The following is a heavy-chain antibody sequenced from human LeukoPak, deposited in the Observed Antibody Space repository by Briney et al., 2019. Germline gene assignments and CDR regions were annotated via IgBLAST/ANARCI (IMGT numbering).Heavy chain of an antibody. CDR1: GYTFTNFY. Sequence: ASVKLSCKASGYTFTNFYIHWVRQAPGHGLEWMAKLIPSRGSPSYAQNFQGRVIVTSDTSTSTVHMELSSLRSDDSAVYYCARGPHRHSDSWGQGTRVSVSS. D-gene: IGHD1-14*01. CDR2: LIPSRGSP. CDR3: ARGPHRHSDS. V-gene: IGHV1-46*03. J-gene: IGHJ4*02.